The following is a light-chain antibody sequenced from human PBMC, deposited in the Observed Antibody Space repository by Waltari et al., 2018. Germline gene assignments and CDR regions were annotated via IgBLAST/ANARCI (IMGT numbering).Light chain of an antibody. Sequence: DIVMTQSPDSLAVSLGERATINCKSSQSVLYSSNNKNYLAWYQQKPGQPPKLLIYWASTRESGVPDRLSGSGSGTDFTLTISSLQAEDVAVYYCHQYYNIPFTFGPGTKVVIK. CDR2: WAS. V-gene: IGKV4-1*01. CDR1: QSVLYSSNNKNY. CDR3: HQYYNIPFT. J-gene: IGKJ3*01.